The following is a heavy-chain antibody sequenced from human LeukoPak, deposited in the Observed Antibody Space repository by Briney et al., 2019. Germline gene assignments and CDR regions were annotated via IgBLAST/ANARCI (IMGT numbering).Heavy chain of an antibody. Sequence: PSETLSLTCTVSGGSISSSSYYWGWIRQPPGKGLEWIGSIYYSGSTYYNPSLKSRVTISVDTSKNQFSLKLSSVTAADTAVYCCARICSGGSCSVGYLWGQGTLVTVSS. CDR3: ARICSGGSCSVGYL. V-gene: IGHV4-39*07. J-gene: IGHJ5*02. D-gene: IGHD2-15*01. CDR1: GGSISSSSYY. CDR2: IYYSGST.